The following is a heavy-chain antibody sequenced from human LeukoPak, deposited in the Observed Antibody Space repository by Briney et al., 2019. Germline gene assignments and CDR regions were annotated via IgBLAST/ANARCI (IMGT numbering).Heavy chain of an antibody. Sequence: SGTLSLTCTVSGGSISSSSYYWGWIRQPPGKGLEWIGTISYSGSTYYNPSLKSRVTISVDTSKNHFSLKLSSVTAADTAVYYCARRRDNNYYYGMDVWGQGTTVTVSS. J-gene: IGHJ6*02. CDR2: ISYSGST. V-gene: IGHV4-39*02. D-gene: IGHD5-24*01. CDR3: ARRRDNNYYYGMDV. CDR1: GGSISSSSYY.